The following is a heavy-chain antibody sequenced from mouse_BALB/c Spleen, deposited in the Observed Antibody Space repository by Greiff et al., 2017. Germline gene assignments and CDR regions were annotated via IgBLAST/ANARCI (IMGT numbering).Heavy chain of an antibody. CDR1: GFTFSDYY. CDR3: ARDRAMDY. CDR2: ISDGGSYT. Sequence: EVQLVESGGGLVKPGGSLKLSCAASGFTFSDYYMYWVRQTPEKRLEWVATISDGGSYTYYPDSVKGRFTISRDNAKNNLYLQMSSLKSEDTARYYCARDRAMDYWGQGTSVTVSS. J-gene: IGHJ4*01. V-gene: IGHV5-4*02.